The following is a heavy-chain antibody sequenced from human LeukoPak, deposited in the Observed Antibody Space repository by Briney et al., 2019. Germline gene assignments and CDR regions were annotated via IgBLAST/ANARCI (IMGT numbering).Heavy chain of an antibody. Sequence: GGTLRLSCAASGFTFILYGMHWVRQAPGKGLEWVAVISYDGNNKYYAESVKGRFTISRDNSKNTVYLQMNSLRAEDTAVYYCAKDVRMKSNRGIDYWGQGTLVTVSS. J-gene: IGHJ4*02. CDR1: GFTFILYG. CDR2: ISYDGNNK. CDR3: AKDVRMKSNRGIDY. D-gene: IGHD2/OR15-2a*01. V-gene: IGHV3-30*18.